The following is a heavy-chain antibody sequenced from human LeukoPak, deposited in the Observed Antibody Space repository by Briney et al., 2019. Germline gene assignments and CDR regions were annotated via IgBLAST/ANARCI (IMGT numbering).Heavy chain of an antibody. Sequence: GGSLRLSCAASGFTFSTYAMIWVRQPPGKGLEWVSSIFPSGGEIHYADSVRGRFTISRDNSKSTLSLQMNSLRAEDTAIYYCATYRQVLLPFESWGQGTLVTVSS. V-gene: IGHV3-23*01. D-gene: IGHD2-8*02. J-gene: IGHJ4*02. CDR1: GFTFSTYA. CDR2: IFPSGGEI. CDR3: ATYRQVLLPFES.